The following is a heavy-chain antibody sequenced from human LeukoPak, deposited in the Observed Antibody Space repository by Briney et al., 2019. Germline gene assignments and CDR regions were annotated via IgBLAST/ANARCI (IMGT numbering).Heavy chain of an antibody. V-gene: IGHV3-23*01. CDR2: INVSSGST. Sequence: GGSLRLSCAASGFSFSSYAMTWVRQAPGKGLEWVSDINVSSGSTYADSVKGRFTISRDNSKNKLYLQMNSLRADDTAVYYCAKHLAGDCAGGFCQMDHWGQGTLVAVSS. CDR3: AKHLAGDCAGGFCQMDH. CDR1: GFSFSSYA. D-gene: IGHD2-8*02. J-gene: IGHJ4*02.